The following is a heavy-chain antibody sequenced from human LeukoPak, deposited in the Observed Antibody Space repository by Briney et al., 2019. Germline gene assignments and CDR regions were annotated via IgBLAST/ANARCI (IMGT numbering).Heavy chain of an antibody. Sequence: ASVKISCKASGYTFTDYYMHWVRQAPGQGFEWMGWINPNDGDTNYAQKFQGRVTMTRDTSISTAHMEVSRLRSDDTAVYYCARANFLYCSSSTCLFDYWGQGTLVTVSS. CDR2: INPNDGDT. J-gene: IGHJ4*02. CDR1: GYTFTDYY. V-gene: IGHV1-2*02. CDR3: ARANFLYCSSSTCLFDY. D-gene: IGHD2-2*01.